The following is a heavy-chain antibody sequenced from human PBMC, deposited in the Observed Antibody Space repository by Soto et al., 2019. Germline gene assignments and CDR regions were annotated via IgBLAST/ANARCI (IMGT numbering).Heavy chain of an antibody. D-gene: IGHD1-7*01. J-gene: IGHJ3*02. V-gene: IGHV4-39*01. CDR3: ARHRSVGTLYDALDI. CDR1: GGSISGTIYD. Sequence: ETLSLTCTVSGGSISGTIYDWGWIRQPPGKGLEWIGTIYHSGNTYYNPSLKSRVTISVDTSKNQFFLKLNSVTAADTAVFYCARHRSVGTLYDALDIWGQGTMVTVSS. CDR2: IYHSGNT.